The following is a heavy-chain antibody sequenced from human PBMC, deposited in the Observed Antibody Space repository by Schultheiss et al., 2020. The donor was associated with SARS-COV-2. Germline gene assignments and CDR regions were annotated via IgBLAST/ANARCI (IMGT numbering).Heavy chain of an antibody. Sequence: SETLSLTCTVSGGSISSSSYYWGWIRQPPGKGLEWIGRIYTSGSTNYNPSLKSRVTISVDTSKNQFSLKLSSVTAADTAVYYCARGDYDILTGWGQGTLVTVSS. D-gene: IGHD3-9*01. J-gene: IGHJ4*02. CDR3: ARGDYDILTG. CDR2: IYTSGST. V-gene: IGHV4-61*05. CDR1: GGSISSSSYY.